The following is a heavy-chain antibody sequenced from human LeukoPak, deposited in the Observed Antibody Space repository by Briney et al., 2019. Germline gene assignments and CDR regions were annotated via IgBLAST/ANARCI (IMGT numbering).Heavy chain of an antibody. D-gene: IGHD6-13*01. Sequence: PSETLSLTCTVSGGSISSYYWSWIRQPAGKGLEWIGRIYTSGSTNYNPSLKSRATISVEKSKNQFSLKRSPVNAADPAVYYWARDRGQHLGLEYYFDYWGQGTLVTVSS. CDR2: IYTSGST. CDR1: GGSISSYY. V-gene: IGHV4-4*07. CDR3: ARDRGQHLGLEYYFDY. J-gene: IGHJ4*02.